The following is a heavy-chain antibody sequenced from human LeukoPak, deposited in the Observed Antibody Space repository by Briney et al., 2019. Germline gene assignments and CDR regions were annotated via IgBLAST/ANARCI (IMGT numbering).Heavy chain of an antibody. D-gene: IGHD2-8*01. CDR1: GGTFSSYA. J-gene: IGHJ4*02. V-gene: IGHV1-69*13. CDR2: FISIFGTA. CDR3: ARSLRGGMVYAIHPYFDY. Sequence: VELLCRASGGTFSSYAISWVRQASGQGREWMRGFISIFGTANYAQKFQGRVTITTDESTSTAYMELSSLRSEDTAVYYCARSLRGGMVYAIHPYFDYWGQGTLVTVSS.